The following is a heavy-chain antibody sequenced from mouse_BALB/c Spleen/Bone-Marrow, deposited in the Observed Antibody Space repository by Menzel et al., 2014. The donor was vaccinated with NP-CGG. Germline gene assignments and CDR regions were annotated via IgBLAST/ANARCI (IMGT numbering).Heavy chain of an antibody. J-gene: IGHJ1*01. CDR3: ARPPYYYGSSYYWYFDV. Sequence: QVQLQQPGPELAKPGASVKISCKASGYTFTDYYINWVKQKPGQGLEWIGWIYPGGGNTKYNEKFKGKATLTVDTSSSTAYMQLSSLTSEDTAVYFCARPPYYYGSSYYWYFDVWGAGTTVTVSS. CDR1: GYTFTDYY. CDR2: IYPGGGNT. D-gene: IGHD1-1*01. V-gene: IGHV1-84*02.